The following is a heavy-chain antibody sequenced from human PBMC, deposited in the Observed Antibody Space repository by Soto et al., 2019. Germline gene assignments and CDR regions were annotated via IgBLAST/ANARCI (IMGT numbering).Heavy chain of an antibody. D-gene: IGHD3-16*01. V-gene: IGHV1-69*05. CDR2: INPIFGRT. CDR1: GGTFSSYA. CDR3: ARDRAGRGTFYYYYGMDV. J-gene: IGHJ6*02. Sequence: SVKVSCKASGGTFSSYAISWVRQAPGQGLEWMGGINPIFGRTNYAQKFQGRVTITRDASTTTVYMELSSLRSDDTAVYYCARDRAGRGTFYYYYGMDVWGQGTTVTVS.